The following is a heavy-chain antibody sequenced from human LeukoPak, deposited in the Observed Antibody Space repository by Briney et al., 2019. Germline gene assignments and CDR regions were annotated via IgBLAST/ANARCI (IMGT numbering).Heavy chain of an antibody. CDR2: IKQDGSEK. V-gene: IGHV3-7*01. J-gene: IGHJ4*02. CDR1: GFTFSSYW. CDR3: ARGNGYSYGYPSDY. D-gene: IGHD5-18*01. Sequence: PGGSLRLSCAASGFTFSSYWMSWVRQAPGKGLEWVANIKQDGSEKYYVDSVKGRFTISRDNAKNSLYLQMNSLRAEDTAVYYCARGNGYSYGYPSDYWGQGTLVTVSS.